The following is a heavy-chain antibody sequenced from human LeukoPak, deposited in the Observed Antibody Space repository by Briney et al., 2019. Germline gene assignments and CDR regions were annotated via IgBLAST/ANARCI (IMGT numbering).Heavy chain of an antibody. V-gene: IGHV1-8*01. J-gene: IGHJ6*02. CDR3: AISYGSQVVYYYYGMDV. D-gene: IGHD5-18*01. CDR1: GYTFTSYD. Sequence: ASVKVSCKASGYTFTSYDINWVRQATGQGLEWMGWMNPNSGNTGYAQKFQGRVTMTRNTSISTAYMELSSLRSEDTAVYYCAISYGSQVVYYYYGMDVWGQGTTVTVSS. CDR2: MNPNSGNT.